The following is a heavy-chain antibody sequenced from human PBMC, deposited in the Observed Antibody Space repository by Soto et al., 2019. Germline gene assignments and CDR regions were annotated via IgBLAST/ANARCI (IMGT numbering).Heavy chain of an antibody. CDR3: AKDRYSLVAGSDCEY. V-gene: IGHV3-23*01. J-gene: IGHJ4*02. D-gene: IGHD6-19*01. CDR1: GFTFSGYA. CDR2: ISGSGGST. Sequence: GALRLSCAAAGFTFSGYAMSWVRQAPGKGLQWVSAISGSGGSTYYADSVKGRFTISRDNSKNTLYRQMNSLRAEETAVYYCAKDRYSLVAGSDCEYWGQGT.